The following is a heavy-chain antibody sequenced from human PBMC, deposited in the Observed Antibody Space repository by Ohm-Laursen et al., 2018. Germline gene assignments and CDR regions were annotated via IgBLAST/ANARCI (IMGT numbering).Heavy chain of an antibody. V-gene: IGHV1-8*02. Sequence: ASVKVSCNASGYIFTGYYLHWVRQAPGQGLEWMGWINPSSGNTGYAEKFQGRVTMTRNTSISTAYMELSSLRSEDTAEYYCTREASGDYGYFDLWGRGTLVTVSS. CDR2: INPSSGNT. J-gene: IGHJ2*01. CDR3: TREASGDYGYFDL. D-gene: IGHD4-17*01. CDR1: GYIFTGYY.